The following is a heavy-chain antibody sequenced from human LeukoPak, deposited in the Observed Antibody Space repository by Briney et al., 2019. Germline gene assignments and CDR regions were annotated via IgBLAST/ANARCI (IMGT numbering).Heavy chain of an antibody. CDR1: GFTFSSYS. D-gene: IGHD6-19*01. V-gene: IGHV3-21*01. Sequence: GGSLRLSCAASGFTFSSYSMNWVRQAPGKGLEWGSSISSSSSYIHYADSVKGRFTISRDNAKNSLYLQMNSLRAEDTAVYYCARPFGAVAGTFDYWGQGTLVTVSS. CDR3: ARPFGAVAGTFDY. CDR2: ISSSSSYI. J-gene: IGHJ4*02.